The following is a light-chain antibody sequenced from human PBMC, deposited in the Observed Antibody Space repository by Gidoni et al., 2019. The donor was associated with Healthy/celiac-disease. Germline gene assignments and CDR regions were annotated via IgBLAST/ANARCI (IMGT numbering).Light chain of an antibody. Sequence: AMTQSPLSLPVTPGEPASTSCRSSHSPLPSNGYNYLDWYLQKPGQSPQLLIYFGSNRAPGVPDRFSGSGSGTDFTLKISRVEAEDVGVYYCMQALQTPRTFGQGTKVEIK. V-gene: IGKV2-28*01. J-gene: IGKJ1*01. CDR3: MQALQTPRT. CDR2: FGS. CDR1: HSPLPSNGYNY.